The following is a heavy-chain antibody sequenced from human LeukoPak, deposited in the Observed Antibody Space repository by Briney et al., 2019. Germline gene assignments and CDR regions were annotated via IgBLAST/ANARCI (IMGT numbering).Heavy chain of an antibody. Sequence: GGSLRLSCAASGFTFSSYSMNWVRQAPGKGLEWVSSISSSSSYIYYADSVKGRFTISRDNAKNTLYLQMSSLRAEDTAVYYCAKNYYDSSGYGFDFWGQGTLVTVSS. CDR2: ISSSSSYI. J-gene: IGHJ4*02. V-gene: IGHV3-21*04. D-gene: IGHD3-22*01. CDR3: AKNYYDSSGYGFDF. CDR1: GFTFSSYS.